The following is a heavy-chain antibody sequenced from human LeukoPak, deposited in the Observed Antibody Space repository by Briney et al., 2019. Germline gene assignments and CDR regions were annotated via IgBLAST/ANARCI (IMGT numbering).Heavy chain of an antibody. J-gene: IGHJ2*01. CDR2: IYYSGST. Sequence: SETLSLTCTVSGGSISSYYWSWIRQPPGKGLEWIGYIYYSGSTNYNPSLKSRVTMPVDTSKNQFSLKLSSVTAADTAVYYCARDHEGLDWYFDLWGRGTLVTVSS. CDR3: ARDHEGLDWYFDL. V-gene: IGHV4-59*12. D-gene: IGHD3/OR15-3a*01. CDR1: GGSISSYY.